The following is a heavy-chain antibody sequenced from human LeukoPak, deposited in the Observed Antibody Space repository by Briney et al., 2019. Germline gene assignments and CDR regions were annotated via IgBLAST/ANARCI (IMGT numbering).Heavy chain of an antibody. CDR2: IAYDGSVK. D-gene: IGHD1-26*01. Sequence: GRSLRLSCAASGFPFSTFGMHWVRQAPGKGLEWVAAIAYDGSVKYYPDSLKGRLTISRDNSQNTLYLQMNSLRAEDTAVFFCAKDGAVVGATSFDYWGLGTLVTVSS. CDR1: GFPFSTFG. V-gene: IGHV3-30*18. J-gene: IGHJ4*02. CDR3: AKDGAVVGATSFDY.